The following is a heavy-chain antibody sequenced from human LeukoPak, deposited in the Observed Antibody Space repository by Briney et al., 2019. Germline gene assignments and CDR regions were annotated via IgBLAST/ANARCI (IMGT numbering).Heavy chain of an antibody. V-gene: IGHV4-38-2*02. CDR2: IYHSGST. Sequence: PSETLSLTCTVSGYSISSGYYWGWIRQPPGKGLEWIGSIYHSGSTYYNPSLKSRVTISVDTSKNQFSLKLSSVTAADTAVYYCAREMVGSWLSFDYWGQGTLVTVSS. D-gene: IGHD5-24*01. CDR3: AREMVGSWLSFDY. J-gene: IGHJ4*02. CDR1: GYSISSGYY.